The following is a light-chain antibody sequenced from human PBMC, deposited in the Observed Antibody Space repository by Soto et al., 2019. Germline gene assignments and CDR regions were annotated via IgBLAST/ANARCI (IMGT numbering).Light chain of an antibody. CDR2: DVS. Sequence: QLVLTQPASVSGSPGQSITISCTGTSSDVGGYNYVSWYQQHPDKAPKLMIYDVSYRPSGVSNRFSAFKSGNTASLTISGLQAEDEADYYCSSYTSSSTVVFGGGTKLTVL. J-gene: IGLJ2*01. CDR1: SSDVGGYNY. V-gene: IGLV2-14*03. CDR3: SSYTSSSTVV.